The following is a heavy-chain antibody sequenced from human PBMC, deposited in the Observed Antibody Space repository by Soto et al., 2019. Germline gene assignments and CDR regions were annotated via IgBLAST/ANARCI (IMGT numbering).Heavy chain of an antibody. V-gene: IGHV4-30-4*01. CDR2: IYYSGTS. J-gene: IGHJ5*02. CDR1: GVSITSGDYY. Sequence: QVQLQESGPGLAETLSLTCTVSGVSITSGDYYWNWIRQPPGKGLEWIGSIYYSGTSYYNPSLKSRVTISLDTSKNQCSLKLTSVTAADTAVYYCASFGVASMNWFDPWGQGTLVTVSS. D-gene: IGHD3-3*01. CDR3: ASFGVASMNWFDP.